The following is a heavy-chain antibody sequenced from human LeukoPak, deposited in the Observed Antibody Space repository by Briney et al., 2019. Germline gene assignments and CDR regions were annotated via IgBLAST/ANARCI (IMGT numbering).Heavy chain of an antibody. CDR1: GFTFENFG. CDR3: AKDLDDSGLYGGLDY. D-gene: IGHD6-19*01. Sequence: GGSLRLSCAASGFTFENFGMNWVRQAPGKGLEWVSGTSYSGRSTYYADSVKGRFTISRDNSDNTLYLQMNSLRGDDTAVYYCAKDLDDSGLYGGLDYWGQGILVTVSS. V-gene: IGHV3-23*01. J-gene: IGHJ4*02. CDR2: TSYSGRST.